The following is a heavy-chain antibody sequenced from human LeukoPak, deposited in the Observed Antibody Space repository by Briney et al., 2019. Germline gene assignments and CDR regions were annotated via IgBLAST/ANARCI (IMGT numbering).Heavy chain of an antibody. D-gene: IGHD3-10*01. Sequence: SETLSLTCTVSGGSMNSFRWSWIRQPPGKELEWIGYIYYSGSTNYNPSITNRVTISVETSQNQFSLKLSSVTPADTAVYYCARGFGSGSYFAYYWGQGTLVTVSS. CDR3: ARGFGSGSYFAYY. V-gene: IGHV4-59*01. CDR1: GGSMNSFR. CDR2: IYYSGST. J-gene: IGHJ4*02.